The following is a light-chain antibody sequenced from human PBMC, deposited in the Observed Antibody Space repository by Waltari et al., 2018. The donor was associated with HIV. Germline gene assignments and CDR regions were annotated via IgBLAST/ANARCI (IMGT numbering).Light chain of an antibody. V-gene: IGKV3-11*01. J-gene: IGKJ4*01. CDR2: EAS. Sequence: PGERATLSCRASQSISSYLAWYQQKPGQAPRLLLYEASSRATGIPARFSGSGSGTDFTLTITSLEPEDFALYYCQQRTEWPLTFGGGTKVEIK. CDR3: QQRTEWPLT. CDR1: QSISSY.